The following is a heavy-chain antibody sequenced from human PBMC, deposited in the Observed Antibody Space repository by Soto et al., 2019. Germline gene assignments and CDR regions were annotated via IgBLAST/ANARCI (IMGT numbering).Heavy chain of an antibody. D-gene: IGHD5-12*01. CDR2: INSDGSST. J-gene: IGHJ4*02. CDR1: GFTFSSYW. Sequence: GGSLRLSCAASGFTFSSYWMHWVRQAPGKGLVWVSRINSDGSSTSYADSVKGRFTISRDNAKNTLYLQMNSLRAEDTAFYYCAKDHDEDFGYDLDYFDYWGQGTLVTVSS. CDR3: AKDHDEDFGYDLDYFDY. V-gene: IGHV3-74*01.